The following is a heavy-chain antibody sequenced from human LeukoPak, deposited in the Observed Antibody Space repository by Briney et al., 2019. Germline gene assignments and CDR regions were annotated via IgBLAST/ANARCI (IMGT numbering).Heavy chain of an antibody. D-gene: IGHD1-26*01. CDR3: AADPGARWDTACLDP. J-gene: IGHJ5*02. V-gene: IGHV3-23*01. CDR1: GFTLSSYT. CDR2: ITTSETTT. Sequence: GGSLRLSCAASGFTLSSYTMTWVPHAPRKGLEWGSSITTSETTTFYTATARGRFTISRDTSKNTLYLQMNSLSAEDTALYVCAADPGARWDTACLDPWGQGTPVTVSS.